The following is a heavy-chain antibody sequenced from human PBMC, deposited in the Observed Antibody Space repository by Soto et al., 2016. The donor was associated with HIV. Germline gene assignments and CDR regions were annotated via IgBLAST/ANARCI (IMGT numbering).Heavy chain of an antibody. CDR2: ITGSSSDI. CDR1: GFTFNRYT. J-gene: IGHJ4*02. CDR3: ARDYCSGGSCPPFDY. V-gene: IGHV3-48*01. D-gene: IGHD2-15*01. Sequence: EVQLVESGGGLVQPGGSLRLSCATSGFTFNRYTLNWVRQAPGKGLEWVSSITGSSSDIYYADSVKGRLTISRDIAKNTLFLQMDSLRVNDTALYYCARDYCSGGSCPPFDYWGQGTLVTVSS.